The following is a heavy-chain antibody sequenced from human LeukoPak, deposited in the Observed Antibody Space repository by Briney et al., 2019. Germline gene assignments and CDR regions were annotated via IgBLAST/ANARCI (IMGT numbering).Heavy chain of an antibody. J-gene: IGHJ4*02. CDR2: ISGSGGST. Sequence: PGGSLRLSCAASGFTFSSYAMSWVRQAPGKGLEWVSAISGSGGSTYYADSVKGRFTISRDNSKNTLYLQMNSLRAEDTAVYYCAKNRYYYDSSGYYYSGYYFDYWGQGTLVTVSS. CDR3: AKNRYYYDSSGYYYSGYYFDY. D-gene: IGHD3-22*01. V-gene: IGHV3-23*01. CDR1: GFTFSSYA.